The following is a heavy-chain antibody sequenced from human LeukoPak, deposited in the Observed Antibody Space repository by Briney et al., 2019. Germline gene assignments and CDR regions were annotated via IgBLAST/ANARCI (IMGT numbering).Heavy chain of an antibody. J-gene: IGHJ4*02. V-gene: IGHV3-23*01. CDR2: ISGRGGST. CDR1: GFTFSSYA. D-gene: IGHD6-19*01. CDR3: AKGVTRYSSGWVDY. Sequence: PGGSLRLSCAASGFTFSSYAMSWVRQAPGKGLEWVSAISGRGGSTYYADSVKGRFTISRDNSKNTLYLEMNSLRAEDTAVYYCAKGVTRYSSGWVDYWGQGTLVTVSS.